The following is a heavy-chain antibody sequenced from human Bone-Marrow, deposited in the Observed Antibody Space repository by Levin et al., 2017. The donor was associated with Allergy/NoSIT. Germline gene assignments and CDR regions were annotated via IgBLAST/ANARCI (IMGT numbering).Heavy chain of an antibody. Sequence: PSETLSLTCAVSGGSFSGYFWTWIRQPPGKGLEWIGEINHRGGASYNPSLKSRVSISIDTSKNQFSLRLSSVTAADTALDYCARPVSRGGFCSSTSCSNYFDPWGQGTLVTVSS. CDR3: ARPVSRGGFCSSTSCSNYFDP. CDR2: INHRGGA. J-gene: IGHJ5*02. V-gene: IGHV4-34*01. D-gene: IGHD2-2*01. CDR1: GGSFSGYF.